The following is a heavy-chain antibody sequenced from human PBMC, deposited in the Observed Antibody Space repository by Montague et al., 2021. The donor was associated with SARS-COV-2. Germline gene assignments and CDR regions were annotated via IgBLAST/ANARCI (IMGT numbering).Heavy chain of an antibody. V-gene: IGHV4-34*01. J-gene: IGHJ6*02. CDR1: GGSLSGYY. CDR3: ARGRRRYNWRDETSYYYGMDV. D-gene: IGHD1-20*01. CDR2: INQSGST. Sequence: SETLSLTCAVYGGSLSGYYWSWIRQPPGKGLEWIGEINQSGSTNYNPSLKSRVTISLDTSKNQFSLKLSSVTAADTAVYYCARGRRRYNWRDETSYYYGMDVWGQGTTVTVSS.